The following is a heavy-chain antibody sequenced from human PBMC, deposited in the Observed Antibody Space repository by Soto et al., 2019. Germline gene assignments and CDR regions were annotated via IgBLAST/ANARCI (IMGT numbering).Heavy chain of an antibody. V-gene: IGHV3-23*01. D-gene: IGHD6-13*01. CDR2: ISGSGGST. CDR1: GFTFSSYA. Sequence: TGGSLRLSCAASGFTFSSYAVSWVRQAPGKGLEWVSAISGSGGSTYYADSVKGRFTISRDNSKNTLYLQMNSLRAEDTAVYYCAEWYSSSPFYGMDVWGQGTTVTVSS. CDR3: AEWYSSSPFYGMDV. J-gene: IGHJ6*02.